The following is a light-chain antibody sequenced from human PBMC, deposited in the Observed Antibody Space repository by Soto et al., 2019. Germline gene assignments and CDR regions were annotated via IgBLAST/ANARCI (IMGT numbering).Light chain of an antibody. CDR1: QSVSSN. V-gene: IGKV3-15*01. CDR3: QQYNNWPLWT. J-gene: IGKJ1*01. Sequence: ERVVTQSPATLSVSPAERASLSCRASQSVSSNLAWYQQKPGQAPRLLIYGASTRATGIPARFSGSGSGTEFTLTISSLQSEDFAVYYCQQYNNWPLWTVGQGTKVDI. CDR2: GAS.